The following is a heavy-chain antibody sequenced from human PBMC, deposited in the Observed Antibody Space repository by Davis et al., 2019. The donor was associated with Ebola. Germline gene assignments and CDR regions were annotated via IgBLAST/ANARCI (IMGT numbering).Heavy chain of an antibody. CDR1: GGSFSGYY. V-gene: IGHV4-34*01. CDR3: ARQRGLAARDAFDI. Sequence: PSETLSLTCAVYGGSFSGYYWSWIRQPPGKGLEWIGEISHSGTTNYNPSLKSRVTISVDTSKNQFSLKLSSVTAADTAVYYCARQRGLAARDAFDIWGQGTMVTVSS. J-gene: IGHJ3*02. CDR2: ISHSGTT. D-gene: IGHD6-6*01.